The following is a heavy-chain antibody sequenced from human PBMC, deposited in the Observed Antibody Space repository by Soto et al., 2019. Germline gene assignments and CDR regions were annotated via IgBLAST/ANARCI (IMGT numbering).Heavy chain of an antibody. J-gene: IGHJ5*02. CDR3: ARVAVHRGRVVPAAINWFDP. D-gene: IGHD2-2*01. CDR2: INHSGST. Sequence: QVQLQQWGAGLLKPSETLSLTYAVYGGSFSGYYWSWIRQPPGKGLEWIGEINHSGSTNDNPSLKSRVTISVDTSKNQFYLKLSSVTAADTAVYYCARVAVHRGRVVPAAINWFDPWGQGTLVTVSS. V-gene: IGHV4-34*01. CDR1: GGSFSGYY.